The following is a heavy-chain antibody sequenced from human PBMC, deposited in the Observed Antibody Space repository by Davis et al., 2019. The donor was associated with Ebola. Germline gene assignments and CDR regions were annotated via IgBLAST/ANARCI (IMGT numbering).Heavy chain of an antibody. CDR3: APRGDRELTFDY. CDR1: GFTFSSYG. D-gene: IGHD1-7*01. J-gene: IGHJ4*02. V-gene: IGHV3-30*03. CDR2: ISYDGSNK. Sequence: PGGSLRLSCAASGFTFSSYGMHWVRQAPGKGLEWVAVISYDGSNKYYADSVKGRFTISRDNSKNTLYLQMNSLRAEDTAVYYCAPRGDRELTFDYWGQGTLVTVSS.